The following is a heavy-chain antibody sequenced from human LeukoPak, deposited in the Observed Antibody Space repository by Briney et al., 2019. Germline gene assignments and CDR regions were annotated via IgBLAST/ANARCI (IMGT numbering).Heavy chain of an antibody. D-gene: IGHD6-19*01. Sequence: PGGSLRLSCAASGFTFSSYWMHWVRHAPGKGLVWVSRINSDGSSTSYADSVKGRFTISRDNAKNTLYLQMNSLRAEDTAVYYCARVGVSGWYSLGYFQHWGQGTLVTVSS. CDR3: ARVGVSGWYSLGYFQH. CDR1: GFTFSSYW. J-gene: IGHJ1*01. CDR2: INSDGSST. V-gene: IGHV3-74*01.